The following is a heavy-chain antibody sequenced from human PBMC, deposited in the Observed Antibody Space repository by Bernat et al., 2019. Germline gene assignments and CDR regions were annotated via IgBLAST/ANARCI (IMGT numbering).Heavy chain of an antibody. CDR1: GFTFSSYA. Sequence: EVQLLESGGGLVQPGGSLRLSCAASGFTFSSYAMSWVRQAPGKGLEWVSAISGSGGSTYYADSVKGRFTISRDNSKNTLYLQMNSLRAEDTAVYYCAKFSPRSSIVVVVAATRHGKGYFDYWGQGTLVTVSS. V-gene: IGHV3-23*01. D-gene: IGHD2-15*01. CDR2: ISGSGGST. J-gene: IGHJ4*02. CDR3: AKFSPRSSIVVVVAATRHGKGYFDY.